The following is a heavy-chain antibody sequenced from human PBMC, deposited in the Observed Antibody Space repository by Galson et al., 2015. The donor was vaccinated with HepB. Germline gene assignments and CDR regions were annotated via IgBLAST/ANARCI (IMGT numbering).Heavy chain of an antibody. D-gene: IGHD3-10*01. J-gene: IGHJ6*02. V-gene: IGHV3-30*04. Sequence: LRLSCAASGFTFSSYAMHWVRQAPGKGLEWVAVISYDGSNKYYADSVKGRFTISRDNSKNTLYLQMNSLRAEDTAVYYCARGGMAPYYYGSGSVWGQGTTVTVSS. CDR3: ARGGMAPYYYGSGSV. CDR1: GFTFSSYA. CDR2: ISYDGSNK.